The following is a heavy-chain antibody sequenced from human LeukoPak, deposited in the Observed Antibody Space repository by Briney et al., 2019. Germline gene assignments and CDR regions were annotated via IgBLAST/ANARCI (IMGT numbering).Heavy chain of an antibody. J-gene: IGHJ4*02. CDR1: GLTVTNAW. CDR2: ISHAGST. V-gene: IGHV4-4*02. CDR3: TRSRGWWSLDY. D-gene: IGHD2-8*02. Sequence: GSLRLSCAASGLTVTNAWMNWVRQPPGKGLDWIGEISHAGSTKYNPSLKNRVTISKDDSKNQFSLKLNSVTAADTAAYYCTRSRGWWSLDYWGQGALVTVSS.